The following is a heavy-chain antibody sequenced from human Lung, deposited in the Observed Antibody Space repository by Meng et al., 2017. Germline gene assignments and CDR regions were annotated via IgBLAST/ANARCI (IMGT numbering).Heavy chain of an antibody. Sequence: GESLKTPRAASGFIFSSYAMSLVRQAPGKGLEWVSAISGSGGSTYYADSVKGRFTISRDNSKNTLYLQMNSLRAEDTAVYSCAKKSSYTSGWYALWGQGTLVTVSS. D-gene: IGHD6-19*01. CDR2: ISGSGGST. CDR3: AKKSSYTSGWYAL. CDR1: GFIFSSYA. J-gene: IGHJ4*02. V-gene: IGHV3-23*01.